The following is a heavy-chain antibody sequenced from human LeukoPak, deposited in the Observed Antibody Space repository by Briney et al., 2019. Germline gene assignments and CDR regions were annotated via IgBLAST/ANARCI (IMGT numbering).Heavy chain of an antibody. Sequence: SGTLSLTCTVSGGSINSYYWSWIRQPAGKGLEWIGRIYTSGRTNYNPSLKSRVTMSLDTSKNQFSLKLTSVNAADTAVYYCARDLEWSINDYYFYYYMDVWGKGTTVTVSS. CDR3: ARDLEWSINDYYFYYYMDV. CDR1: GGSINSYY. V-gene: IGHV4-4*07. CDR2: IYTSGRT. J-gene: IGHJ6*03. D-gene: IGHD3-3*01.